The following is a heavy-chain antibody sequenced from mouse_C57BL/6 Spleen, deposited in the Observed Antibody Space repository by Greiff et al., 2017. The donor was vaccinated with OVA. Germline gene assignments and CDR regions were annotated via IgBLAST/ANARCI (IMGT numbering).Heavy chain of an antibody. CDR2: IDPSDSET. CDR1: GYTFTSYW. J-gene: IGHJ4*01. Sequence: QVQLQQPGAELVRPGSSVKLSCKASGYTFTSYWMHWVKQRPIQGLEWIGNIDPSDSETHYNQKFKDKATLTVDKASSTAYMQLSSLTSEDSAVYYFARGSNYNYYAMDYWGQGTSVTVSS. V-gene: IGHV1-52*01. CDR3: ARGSNYNYYAMDY. D-gene: IGHD2-5*01.